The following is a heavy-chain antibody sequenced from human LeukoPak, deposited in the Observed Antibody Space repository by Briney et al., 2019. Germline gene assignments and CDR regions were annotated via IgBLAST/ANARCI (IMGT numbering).Heavy chain of an antibody. Sequence: ASVKVSCKASGGTFSSYAISWLRQAPGQGLEWMGRIIPIFGTANYAQKFQGRVTITADKSTSTAYMELSSLRSEDTAVYYCARGRDSSGYYPLFDYWGQGTLVTVSS. CDR1: GGTFSSYA. V-gene: IGHV1-69*06. D-gene: IGHD3-22*01. J-gene: IGHJ4*02. CDR3: ARGRDSSGYYPLFDY. CDR2: IIPIFGTA.